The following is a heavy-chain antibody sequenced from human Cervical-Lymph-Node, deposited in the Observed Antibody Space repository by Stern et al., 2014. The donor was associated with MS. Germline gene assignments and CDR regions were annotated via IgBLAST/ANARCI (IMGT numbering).Heavy chain of an antibody. V-gene: IGHV3-53*01. J-gene: IGHJ4*02. CDR3: ARRKSDSSGYYFDY. D-gene: IGHD3-22*01. CDR2: IYSGGST. Sequence: EMQLVESGGGLIQPGGSLRLSCAASGFSVSSNYMSWVRQAPGKGLEWVSVIYSGGSTYYADSVKGRFTISRDNSKNTLYLQMNSLRAEDTAVYYCARRKSDSSGYYFDYWGQGTLVTVSS. CDR1: GFSVSSNY.